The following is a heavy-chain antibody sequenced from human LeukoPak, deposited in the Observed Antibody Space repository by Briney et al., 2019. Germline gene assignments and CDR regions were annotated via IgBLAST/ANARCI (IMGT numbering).Heavy chain of an antibody. CDR2: IYYSGST. D-gene: IGHD1-26*01. CDR1: GGSISSYY. CDR3: ARNGGSYLRGYWYFDL. V-gene: IGHV4-59*01. J-gene: IGHJ2*01. Sequence: SETLSLTCTVSGGSISSYYWSWIRQPSGKGLEWIGYIYYSGSTNYNPSLKSRVTISVDTSKNQFSLKLSSVTAADTAVYYCARNGGSYLRGYWYFDLWGRGTLVTVSS.